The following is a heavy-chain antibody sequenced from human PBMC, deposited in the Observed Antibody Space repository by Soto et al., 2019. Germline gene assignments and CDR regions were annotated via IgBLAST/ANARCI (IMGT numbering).Heavy chain of an antibody. CDR2: VNHSGIT. Sequence: QVQLQQWGAGLLKPSETLSLTCGVYGGSFSGYYWSWIRQPPGKGLEWIGEVNHSGITNYNPSLKSRVTISVDTSKNQFSLKRSSVTASDPALYYCARKYLPYYGSGSPYGMDVWGQGTTVTVSS. V-gene: IGHV4-34*01. J-gene: IGHJ6*02. D-gene: IGHD3-10*01. CDR3: ARKYLPYYGSGSPYGMDV. CDR1: GGSFSGYY.